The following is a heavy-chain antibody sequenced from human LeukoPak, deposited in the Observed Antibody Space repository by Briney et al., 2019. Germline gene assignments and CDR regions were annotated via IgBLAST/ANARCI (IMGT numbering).Heavy chain of an antibody. Sequence: SETLSLTCSVSGGSIRNYFWSWIRQPAGKGLEWIGRIYTSGSTDYNPSLRSRVTMSVDTSRNQFSLKLTSVTAADTAVYYCARESKSYDGSGFYHDYWGQRTLVAVSS. CDR1: GGSIRNYF. CDR3: ARESKSYDGSGFYHDY. J-gene: IGHJ4*02. V-gene: IGHV4-4*07. CDR2: IYTSGST. D-gene: IGHD3-22*01.